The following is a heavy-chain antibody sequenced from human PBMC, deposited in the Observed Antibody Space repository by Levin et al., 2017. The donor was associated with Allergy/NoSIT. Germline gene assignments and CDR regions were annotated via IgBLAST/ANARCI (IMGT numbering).Heavy chain of an antibody. CDR3: ASDWRVRGVTPFDY. CDR1: GGSIRSSSYY. Sequence: SQTLSLTCTVSGGSIRSSSYYWGWIRQPPGKGLEWIGSIYYSGSTYYNPSLKSRVTISVDTSKNQFSLKLSSVTAADTAVYYCASDWRVRGVTPFDYWGQGTLVTVSS. D-gene: IGHD3-10*01. CDR2: IYYSGST. V-gene: IGHV4-39*01. J-gene: IGHJ4*02.